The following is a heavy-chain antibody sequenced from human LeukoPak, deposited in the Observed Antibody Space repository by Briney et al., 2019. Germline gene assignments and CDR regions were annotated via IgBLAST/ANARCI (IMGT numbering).Heavy chain of an antibody. CDR3: ARLDIVVVLAASAYYYYMDV. D-gene: IGHD2-2*03. Sequence: SETLSLTCAVYGGSFSSYYWSWIRQPPGKGLEWIGEINHSGSTNYNPSLKSRATISVDTSKNQFSLKLSSVTAADTAVYYCARLDIVVVLAASAYYYYMDVWGKGTTVTVSS. CDR2: INHSGST. CDR1: GGSFSSYY. J-gene: IGHJ6*03. V-gene: IGHV4-34*01.